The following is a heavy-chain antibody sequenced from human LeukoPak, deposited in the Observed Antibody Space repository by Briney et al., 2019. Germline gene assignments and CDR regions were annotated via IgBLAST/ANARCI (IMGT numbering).Heavy chain of an antibody. CDR2: IYSGGST. CDR3: ATATYSSGSSFVYYYYGMDV. CDR1: GFTVSSNY. Sequence: PGGSLRLSCAASGFTVSSNYMSWVRQAPGKGLEWVSVIYSGGSTYYADSVKGRFNISRDNSKNTLYLQMNSLRAEATAVYYCATATYSSGSSFVYYYYGMDVWGQGTTVTVSS. V-gene: IGHV3-53*01. J-gene: IGHJ6*02. D-gene: IGHD6-19*01.